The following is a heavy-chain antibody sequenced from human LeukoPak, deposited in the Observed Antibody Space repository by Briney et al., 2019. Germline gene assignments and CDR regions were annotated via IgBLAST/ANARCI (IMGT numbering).Heavy chain of an antibody. CDR2: ISGGGGST. V-gene: IGHV3-23*01. Sequence: GGSLRLSCAASGFSFSSYGMTWVRQAPGKGLEWVSSISGGGGSTNSADSVKGRFTISRDDSKNTLYLQMNSLRAEDTAVYYCAKSSYYDSSGYYREYYFDHWGQGTLVTVSS. CDR3: AKSSYYDSSGYYREYYFDH. CDR1: GFSFSSYG. J-gene: IGHJ4*02. D-gene: IGHD3-22*01.